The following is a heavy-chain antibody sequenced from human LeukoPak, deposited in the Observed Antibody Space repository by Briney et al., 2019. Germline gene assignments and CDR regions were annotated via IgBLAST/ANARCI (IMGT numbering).Heavy chain of an antibody. Sequence: GASVKVSCKVSGYTLTELSMHWVRQAPGKGLEWMGGFDPEDGETIYAQKFQGRVTMTEDTSTDTAYMELSSLRSEDTAVYYCAIGPPSQYCSSTSCYYNYFDYWGQGTLVTVSS. CDR1: GYTLTELS. CDR2: FDPEDGET. V-gene: IGHV1-24*01. J-gene: IGHJ4*02. CDR3: AIGPPSQYCSSTSCYYNYFDY. D-gene: IGHD2-2*01.